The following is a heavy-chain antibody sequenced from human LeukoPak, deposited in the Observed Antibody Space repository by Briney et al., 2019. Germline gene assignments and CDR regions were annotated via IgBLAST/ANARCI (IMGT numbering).Heavy chain of an antibody. Sequence: GGSLRLSCTASGFTFGDYSMNWVRQAPGKGLEWVGFIRSKAYGGTTEYAASVKGRFTISRDDSKSIAYLQMNSLRAEDTAVYYCAKECSWYSNYFDYWGQGTLVTVSS. J-gene: IGHJ4*02. CDR3: AKECSWYSNYFDY. V-gene: IGHV3-49*04. CDR2: IRSKAYGGTT. D-gene: IGHD6-13*01. CDR1: GFTFGDYS.